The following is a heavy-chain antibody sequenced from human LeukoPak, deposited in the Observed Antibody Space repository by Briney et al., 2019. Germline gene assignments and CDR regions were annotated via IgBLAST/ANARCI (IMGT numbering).Heavy chain of an antibody. D-gene: IGHD5-18*01. CDR2: IYYSGSA. J-gene: IGHJ4*02. V-gene: IGHV4-31*11. CDR1: GGSISSADFY. CDR3: ARGYDFFDY. Sequence: SDTLSLTCAVSGGSISSADFYWSWIRQHPGKGLEWFGFIYYSGSAYYNPSLKSRVSISIDTSKDQFSLTLNSVTAADTAVYYCARGYDFFDYWGQGTLVTVCS.